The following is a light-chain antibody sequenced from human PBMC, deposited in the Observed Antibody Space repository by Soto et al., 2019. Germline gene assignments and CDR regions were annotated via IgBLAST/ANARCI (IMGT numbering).Light chain of an antibody. J-gene: IGLJ1*01. CDR2: EVS. CDR3: SSFTSRSTFNYV. V-gene: IGLV2-14*01. Sequence: QSVLTQPASVSGSPGQSITISCTGTSSDVGAYNYISWYQQYPGTAPKIMIYEVSSRPSGVSHRFSGSKSGNTACLTISGLQPEDEADYYCSSFTSRSTFNYVFGTGTKVTVL. CDR1: SSDVGAYNY.